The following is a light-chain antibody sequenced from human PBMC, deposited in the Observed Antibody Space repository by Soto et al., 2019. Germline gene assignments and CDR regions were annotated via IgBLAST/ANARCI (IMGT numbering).Light chain of an antibody. CDR3: QWYNNWPSLYT. V-gene: IGKV3-15*01. Sequence: EIVMTQSPATLSVSPGERATLSCRASQSVRSDIAWYQQKPGQTPRLLIYGASTRATGVPARFSGSGSGTEFTFTFSSLQSEDFAVYYCQWYNNWPSLYTFGPGTKLEIK. J-gene: IGKJ2*01. CDR1: QSVRSD. CDR2: GAS.